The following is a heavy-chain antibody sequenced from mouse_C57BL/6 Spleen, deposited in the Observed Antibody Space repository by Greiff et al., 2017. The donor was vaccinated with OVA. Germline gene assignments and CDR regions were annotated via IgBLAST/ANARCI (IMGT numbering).Heavy chain of an antibody. J-gene: IGHJ3*01. CDR3: ARHEDRDYGSSSAWFAY. CDR1: GYTFTEYT. Sequence: VKLMESGAELVKPGASVKLSCKASGYTFTEYTIHWVKQRSGQGLEWIGWFYPGSGSIKYNEKFKDKAPLTADKSSSTVYMDLSRVTAEHSAVYFCARHEDRDYGSSSAWFAYWGQGTLVTVSA. CDR2: FYPGSGSI. V-gene: IGHV1-62-2*01. D-gene: IGHD1-1*01.